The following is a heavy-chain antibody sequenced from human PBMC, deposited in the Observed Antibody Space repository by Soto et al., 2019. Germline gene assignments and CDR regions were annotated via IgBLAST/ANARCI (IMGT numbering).Heavy chain of an antibody. CDR3: ARGENYYDISGYPTSPLYNWFDP. D-gene: IGHD3-22*01. V-gene: IGHV4-4*07. CDR2: IYTSGST. J-gene: IGHJ5*02. Sequence: PSETLSLTCTVSGGSISSYYWSWIRQPARNGLEWIGRIYTSGSTNYNPSLKSRFTMSVDTSKNQFSLKLSSVTAADTAVYYCARGENYYDISGYPTSPLYNWFDPWGQGTLVTVSS. CDR1: GGSISSYY.